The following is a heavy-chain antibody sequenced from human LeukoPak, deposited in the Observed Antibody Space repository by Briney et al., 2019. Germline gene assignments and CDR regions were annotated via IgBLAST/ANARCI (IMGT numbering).Heavy chain of an antibody. Sequence: GGSLRLSCAASGFTFSSYGMHWVRQAPGKGLEWVAVIWYDGSNKYYADSVKGRFTISRDNSKNTLYLQMNSPRAEDTAVYYCAREYRYDSSGYYYFDYWGQGTLVTVSS. CDR2: IWYDGSNK. V-gene: IGHV3-33*01. CDR3: AREYRYDSSGYYYFDY. CDR1: GFTFSSYG. D-gene: IGHD3-22*01. J-gene: IGHJ4*02.